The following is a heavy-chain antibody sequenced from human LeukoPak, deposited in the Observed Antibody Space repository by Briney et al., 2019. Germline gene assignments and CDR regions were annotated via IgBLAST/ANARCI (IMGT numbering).Heavy chain of an antibody. Sequence: GGSLRLSCATSGFTFSSYWMSWVRQAPGKGLEWVSAISGSGGSTYYADSVKGRFTISRDNSKNTLYLQMNGLRAEDTAVYYCATRGDILTGYPYYFDYWGQGTLVTVSS. CDR3: ATRGDILTGYPYYFDY. J-gene: IGHJ4*02. V-gene: IGHV3-23*01. CDR1: GFTFSSYW. D-gene: IGHD3-9*01. CDR2: ISGSGGST.